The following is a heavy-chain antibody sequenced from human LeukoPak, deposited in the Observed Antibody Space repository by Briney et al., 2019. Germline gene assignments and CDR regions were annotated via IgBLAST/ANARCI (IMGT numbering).Heavy chain of an antibody. CDR3: ARDQRSGYSGYDYYYYYYMDV. D-gene: IGHD5-12*01. CDR1: GGSISSSSYY. CDR2: IYYSGST. Sequence: PSETLSVTCTVSGGSISSSSYYWGWIRQPPGKGLEWIGSIYYSGSTYYNPSLKSRVTISVDTSKNQFSLKLSSVTAADTAVYYCARDQRSGYSGYDYYYYYYMDVWGKGTTVTVSS. V-gene: IGHV4-39*07. J-gene: IGHJ6*03.